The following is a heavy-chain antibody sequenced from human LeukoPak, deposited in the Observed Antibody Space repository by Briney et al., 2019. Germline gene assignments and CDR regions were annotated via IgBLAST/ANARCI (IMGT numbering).Heavy chain of an antibody. CDR1: GFTLNNYA. J-gene: IGHJ6*03. CDR3: AKGTYCSGANCYPSVYYYYYMGV. V-gene: IGHV3-23*01. Sequence: GGSLRLSCAASGFTLNNYAMSWVRQVPGKGLEWVSATSSSDAGTYHADSVRGRFTISRDNSKNTLYLQMSSLRAEDTAVYYCAKGTYCSGANCYPSVYYYYYMGVWGKGTTVTVSS. D-gene: IGHD2-15*01. CDR2: TSSSDAGT.